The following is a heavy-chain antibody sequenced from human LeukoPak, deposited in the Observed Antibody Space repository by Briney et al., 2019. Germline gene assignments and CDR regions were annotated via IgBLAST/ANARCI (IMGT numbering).Heavy chain of an antibody. CDR3: ARRRYYDGSGYLE. D-gene: IGHD3-22*01. J-gene: IGHJ1*01. CDR2: IYYSGRT. V-gene: IGHV4-39*01. Sequence: SETLSLTCSVSGDSVSRSDSYWDWIRQPPGKGLEWIGTIYYSGRTYYSPSLKSRVTMSVAPSNNQFSLNLRSVTAADTALYYCARRRYYDGSGYLEWGQGTLLSVSS. CDR1: GDSVSRSDSY.